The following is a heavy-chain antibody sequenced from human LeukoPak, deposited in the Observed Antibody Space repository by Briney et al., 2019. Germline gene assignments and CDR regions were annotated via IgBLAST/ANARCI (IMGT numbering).Heavy chain of an antibody. Sequence: GASVKVSCTASGYTFTGYYMHWVRQAPGQGREWMGWINPNSGGTNYAQKFQGRVTMTRDTSISTAYMELSSLRSDDTAVYYCATSGSSWPDYWGQGTLVTVSS. CDR1: GYTFTGYY. CDR2: INPNSGGT. V-gene: IGHV1-2*02. D-gene: IGHD6-13*01. J-gene: IGHJ4*02. CDR3: ATSGSSWPDY.